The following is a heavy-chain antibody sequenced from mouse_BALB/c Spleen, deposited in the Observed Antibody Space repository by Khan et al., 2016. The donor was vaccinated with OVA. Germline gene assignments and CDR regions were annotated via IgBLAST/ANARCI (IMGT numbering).Heavy chain of an antibody. D-gene: IGHD1-3*01. CDR2: ISTYYGHP. CDR1: GYTFTDFA. CDR3: VRGSGNFRFAY. V-gene: IGHV1S137*01. Sequence: QVQLQQSGTELVRPGVSVKISCKGSGYTFTDFAIHWVKQSHAKSLEWIGVISTYYGHPTYNQKFQDKATMTVDKSSSTASMEIARLTSDDSAIYYCVRGSGNFRFAYWGQGTPVTGSA. J-gene: IGHJ3*01.